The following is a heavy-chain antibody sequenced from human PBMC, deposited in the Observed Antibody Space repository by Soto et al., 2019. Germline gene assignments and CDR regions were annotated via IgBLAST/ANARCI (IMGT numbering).Heavy chain of an antibody. V-gene: IGHV3-30*18. CDR3: AKDYDSTGTTRYGMDV. D-gene: IGHD1-1*01. J-gene: IGHJ6*02. CDR1: GFTFSSYG. CDR2: ISYDGSNK. Sequence: PGGSLRLFCAASGFTFSSYGMHWVRQAPGKGLGWVAVISYDGSNKYYADSVKGRFTISRDNSKNTLYLQMNSLRAEDTAVYYCAKDYDSTGTTRYGMDVWGQGTTVTVSS.